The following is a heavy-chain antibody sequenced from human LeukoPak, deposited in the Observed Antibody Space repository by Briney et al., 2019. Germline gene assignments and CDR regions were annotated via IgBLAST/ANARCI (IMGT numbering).Heavy chain of an antibody. CDR3: AREDPQTTVPEGLDV. Sequence: SETLSLTCTVSGGSISNYYWSWIRQSPVKGLEWIGYIYFSGATNFNPSLKSRVTISVDTSKNQFSLKLSSVTAADTAVYYCAREDPQTTVPEGLDVWGQGTTVTVSS. D-gene: IGHD4-17*01. CDR2: IYFSGAT. V-gene: IGHV4-59*01. J-gene: IGHJ6*02. CDR1: GGSISNYY.